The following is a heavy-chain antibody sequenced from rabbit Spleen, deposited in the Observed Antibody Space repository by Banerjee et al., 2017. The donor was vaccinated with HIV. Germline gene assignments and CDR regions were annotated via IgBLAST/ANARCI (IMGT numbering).Heavy chain of an antibody. Sequence: QEQLEESGGGLVKPEGSLTLTCTASGFSFTDKDVMCWVRQAPGKGLEWIGCINTITGKTVYATWAKGRFTISRASSTTVFLQMTSLTAADTATYFCARDLPDIIGWNFGFWGPGTLVPVS. D-gene: IGHD1-1*01. CDR3: ARDLPDIIGWNFGF. J-gene: IGHJ3*01. CDR1: GFSFTDKDV. V-gene: IGHV1S45*01. CDR2: INTITGKT.